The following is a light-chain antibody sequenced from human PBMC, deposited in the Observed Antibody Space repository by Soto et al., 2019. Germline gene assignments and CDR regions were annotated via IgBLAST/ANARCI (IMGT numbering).Light chain of an antibody. Sequence: QSVLTQPPSASGTPGQRVTISCSGTTSNIGTNTVNWYQQLPGTAPKLLIYDSYQRPSGVPDRFSGSKSGTSASLAISGLQSEDESDYYCASWDDSLTGPVFGGGTKLTVL. CDR3: ASWDDSLTGPV. CDR1: TSNIGTNT. CDR2: DSY. J-gene: IGLJ3*02. V-gene: IGLV1-44*01.